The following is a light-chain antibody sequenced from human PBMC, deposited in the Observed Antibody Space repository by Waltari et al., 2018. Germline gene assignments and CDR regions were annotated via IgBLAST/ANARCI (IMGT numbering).Light chain of an antibody. CDR1: STDGVGYSS. V-gene: IGLV2-14*01. Sequence: QSVLTQPPSVSGSPGPSVTIFAAGTSTDGVGYSSVSWYQEHPGQAPRVIIYDVSDRPSGVSDRFSGSKSGNTASLTISGLQAEDEADYYCSSQSSNDVVLFGGGTKLTVL. J-gene: IGLJ2*01. CDR3: SSQSSNDVVL. CDR2: DVS.